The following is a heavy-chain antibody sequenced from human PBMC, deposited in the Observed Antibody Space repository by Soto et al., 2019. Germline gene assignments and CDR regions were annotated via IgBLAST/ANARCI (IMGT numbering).Heavy chain of an antibody. CDR2: NSALNGRT. CDR3: AAATSIALGFRY. D-gene: IGHD3-3*02. V-gene: IGHV1-18*04. CDR1: GFTFNTHG. Sequence: QGHLVQSGAEVKRPGASVSVSCQASGFTFNTHGFTLVRQAPGQGLEWMGWNSALNGRTFYAPNFQGRVTMTTDSSSNTAHMELRGLRSDDTAVYYCAAATSIALGFRYLGQGTLVTVSS. J-gene: IGHJ4*02.